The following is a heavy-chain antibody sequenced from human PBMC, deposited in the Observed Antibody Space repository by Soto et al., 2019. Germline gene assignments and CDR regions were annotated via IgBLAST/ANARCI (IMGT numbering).Heavy chain of an antibody. Sequence: QLQLQESGPGLVKPSETLSLTCTVSGGSITSNNYYWGWIRQPPGKGLEWIGSIYYTGTTYYSPPLKSRATISVDTSKNQFSLRLTSVTAADTAVYYCAKIFGSFDDHFEAWGQGMLVTVSS. CDR3: AKIFGSFDDHFEA. V-gene: IGHV4-39*01. J-gene: IGHJ5*02. CDR2: IYYTGTT. D-gene: IGHD2-15*01. CDR1: GGSITSNNYY.